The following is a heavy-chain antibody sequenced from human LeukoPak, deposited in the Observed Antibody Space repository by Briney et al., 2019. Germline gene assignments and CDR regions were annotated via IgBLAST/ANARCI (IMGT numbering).Heavy chain of an antibody. CDR2: ISAYNGNT. Sequence: GASVKVSCKASGYTFTSYGISWVRQAPGQGLEWMGWISAYNGNTNYAQKLQGRVTMTTDTSTSTAYMELRSLRSDDTAVYYCARHPVYDYIWGSDRYYFDYWGQGTLVTVSS. J-gene: IGHJ4*02. CDR3: ARHPVYDYIWGSDRYYFDY. D-gene: IGHD3-16*02. CDR1: GYTFTSYG. V-gene: IGHV1-18*01.